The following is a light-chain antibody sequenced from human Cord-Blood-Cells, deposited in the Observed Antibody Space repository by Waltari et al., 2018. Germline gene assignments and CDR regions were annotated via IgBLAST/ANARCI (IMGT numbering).Light chain of an antibody. CDR1: QSVSSY. Sequence: EIVLTQSPATLSLSPGERATPPSRASQSVSSYLAWSQQKPGQAPRLLIYDASNRATGIPARFSGSGSGTDFTLTISSLEPEDFAVYYCQQRSNWPPALTFGGGTKVEIK. CDR2: DAS. CDR3: QQRSNWPPALT. J-gene: IGKJ4*01. V-gene: IGKV3-11*01.